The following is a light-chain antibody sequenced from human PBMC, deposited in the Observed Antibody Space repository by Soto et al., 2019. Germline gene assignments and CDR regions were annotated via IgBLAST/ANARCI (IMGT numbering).Light chain of an antibody. CDR3: SGYTSRATLV. CDR2: DVN. Sequence: QSALTQPAFVSGSPGQSITISCTGTSNDVGRSNYVSWYQHHPNNTPKLIIYDVNNRPSGVSDRCSGSKSGNTASLAISGLQAEDESDYYCSGYTSRATLVFGGGTKVTVL. J-gene: IGLJ2*01. V-gene: IGLV2-14*03. CDR1: SNDVGRSNY.